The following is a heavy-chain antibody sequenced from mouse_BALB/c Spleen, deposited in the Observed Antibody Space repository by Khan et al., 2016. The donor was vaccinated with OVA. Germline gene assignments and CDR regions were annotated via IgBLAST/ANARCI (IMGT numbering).Heavy chain of an antibody. CDR3: ARLYYSWFAY. V-gene: IGHV1S81*02. CDR1: GYTFTTYW. D-gene: IGHD2-1*01. Sequence: QVQLQQPGAELVKPGASVKLSCKASGYTFTTYWMHWVKQRPGQGLEWIGEINPSNGRTNYNEKFKSKATLTVDKSCSTTYMHLSSLTSVDSAVYYCARLYYSWFAYWGQGTLVTVST. J-gene: IGHJ3*01. CDR2: INPSNGRT.